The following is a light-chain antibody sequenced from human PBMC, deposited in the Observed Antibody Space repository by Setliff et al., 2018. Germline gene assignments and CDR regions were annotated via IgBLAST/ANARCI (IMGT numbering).Light chain of an antibody. CDR2: DVT. Sequence: QSALIQPASVSGSRGQSITLYCSGTGRDINNYNYVSWYQQLPGKAPKLIIYDVTKRPSGVPDRFSGSKSGNTASLTISGLQAEDEADYYCSSYAGSNNYVFGTGTKVTVL. V-gene: IGLV2-8*01. CDR1: GRDINNYNY. J-gene: IGLJ1*01. CDR3: SSYAGSNNYV.